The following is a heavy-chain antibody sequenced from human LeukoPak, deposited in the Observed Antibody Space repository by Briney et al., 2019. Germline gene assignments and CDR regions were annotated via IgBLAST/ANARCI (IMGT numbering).Heavy chain of an antibody. J-gene: IGHJ5*02. V-gene: IGHV3-21*04. Sequence: GGSLRLSCAASGFTFSSYSMNWVRQAPGKGLEWVSSISTSSSYIYYADSVKGRFTISRDNSKNTLYLQMNSLRADDTAVYYCAKEDVVVPGARDWFDPWGQGTLVTVSS. CDR2: ISTSSSYI. CDR1: GFTFSSYS. D-gene: IGHD2-2*01. CDR3: AKEDVVVPGARDWFDP.